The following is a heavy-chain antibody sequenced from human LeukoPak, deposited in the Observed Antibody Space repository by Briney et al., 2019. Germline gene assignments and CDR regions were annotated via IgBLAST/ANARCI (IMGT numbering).Heavy chain of an antibody. V-gene: IGHV3-49*04. J-gene: IGHJ4*02. CDR1: GFTFGDYA. CDR3: TRDQTPYY. CDR2: IRSEIYGGTP. Sequence: GGSLRLSCTASGFTFGDYAMTWVRQAPGKGLEWVGFIRSEIYGGTPEYAASVKGRFTISRDDSRGIAYLQMNSLKTEATAVYYCTRDQTPYYWGQGTLVTVSS.